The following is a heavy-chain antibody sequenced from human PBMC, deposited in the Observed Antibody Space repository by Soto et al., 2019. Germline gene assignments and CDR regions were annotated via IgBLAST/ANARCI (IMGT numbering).Heavy chain of an antibody. V-gene: IGHV4-39*01. D-gene: IGHD6-13*01. CDR1: GGSISSSSYY. CDR3: ASTRGVYYFDY. CDR2: IYYSGST. J-gene: IGHJ4*02. Sequence: SETLSLTCTVSGGSISSSSYYWGWIRQPPGKGLEWIGSIYYSGSTYYNSSLKSRVTISVDTSKNQFSLKLSSVTAADTAVYYCASTRGVYYFDYWGQGTLVTVSS.